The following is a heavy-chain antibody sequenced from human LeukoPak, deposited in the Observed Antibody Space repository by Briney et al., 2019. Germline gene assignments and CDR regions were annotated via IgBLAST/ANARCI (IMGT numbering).Heavy chain of an antibody. Sequence: SETLSLTCTVSGGSISSSSYYWGWIRQPPGKGLEWIGEINHSGGTNYNPSLKSRVTISVDTSKNQFSLKLTSVAAADTAVYYCARFTPQGYGWGGYNRFDPWGQGTLVTVSS. V-gene: IGHV4-39*07. J-gene: IGHJ5*02. CDR1: GGSISSSSYY. CDR2: INHSGGT. D-gene: IGHD3-16*01. CDR3: ARFTPQGYGWGGYNRFDP.